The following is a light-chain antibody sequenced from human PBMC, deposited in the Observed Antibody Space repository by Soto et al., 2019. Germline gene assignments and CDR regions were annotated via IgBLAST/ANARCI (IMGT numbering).Light chain of an antibody. Sequence: EIVMTQSPVTRSVSPGERATLSCRSSQSVSSNLAWYQQKPGQAPRVLIYGAYTRATGIPARFSGSGSGTEFTLTISSLQSEDSAVYYCQQYNNWPLLTFGGGTKVDIK. CDR2: GAY. CDR1: QSVSSN. J-gene: IGKJ4*01. CDR3: QQYNNWPLLT. V-gene: IGKV3-15*01.